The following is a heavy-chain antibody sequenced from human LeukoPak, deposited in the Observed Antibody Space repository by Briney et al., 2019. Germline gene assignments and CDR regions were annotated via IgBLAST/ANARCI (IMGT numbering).Heavy chain of an antibody. V-gene: IGHV1-2*02. CDR2: INPNSGGT. D-gene: IGHD2-2*01. CDR3: ARSGPIVVVPAKYFQH. Sequence: ASVKVSCKASGYTFTGYYMHWVRQAPGQGLEWMGWINPNSGGTNYAQKFQGKVTMTRDTSISTAYMELSRLRSDDTAVYYCARSGPIVVVPAKYFQHWGQGTLVTVSS. J-gene: IGHJ1*01. CDR1: GYTFTGYY.